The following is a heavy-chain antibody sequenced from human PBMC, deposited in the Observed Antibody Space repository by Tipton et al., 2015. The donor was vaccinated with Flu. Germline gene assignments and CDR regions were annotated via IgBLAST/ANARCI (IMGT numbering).Heavy chain of an antibody. J-gene: IGHJ4*02. D-gene: IGHD4-11*01. Sequence: LRLSCAVYGGSFSGYYWSWIRQPPGKGLEWIGEINHSGSTNYNPSLKSRVTISVDTSKNQFSLKLSSVTAADTAVYYCARGGRTTVTPDYWGQGTLATVSS. CDR2: INHSGST. CDR1: GGSFSGYY. CDR3: ARGGRTTVTPDY. V-gene: IGHV4-34*01.